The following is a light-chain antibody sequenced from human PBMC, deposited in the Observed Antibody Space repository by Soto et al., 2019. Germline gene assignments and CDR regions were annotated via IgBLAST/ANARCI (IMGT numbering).Light chain of an antibody. Sequence: EIVMTQSPAILSVSPGERATLSCRASQSVSSNLAWYQQKPGQAPRLLIYGASTRATGIPARFSGSGSGTDFTLTINRLQSEDFSVYFCLHYNNWPPWTFGQGTKVEIK. CDR3: LHYNNWPPWT. CDR2: GAS. CDR1: QSVSSN. J-gene: IGKJ1*01. V-gene: IGKV3-15*01.